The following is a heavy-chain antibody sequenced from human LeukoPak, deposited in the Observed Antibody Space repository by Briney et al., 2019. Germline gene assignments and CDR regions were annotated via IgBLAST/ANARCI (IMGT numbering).Heavy chain of an antibody. CDR1: GFTFSGSA. CDR3: TSNDYVGNLPTAY. CDR2: IRSKANSYAT. D-gene: IGHD4-23*01. J-gene: IGHJ4*02. Sequence: GGSLRLSCAASGFTFSGSAMHWVRQASGKGLEWVGRIRSKANSYATAYAASVKGRFTISRDDSKNTAYLQMNSLKTEDTAVYYCTSNDYVGNLPTAYWGQGTLVTVSS. V-gene: IGHV3-73*01.